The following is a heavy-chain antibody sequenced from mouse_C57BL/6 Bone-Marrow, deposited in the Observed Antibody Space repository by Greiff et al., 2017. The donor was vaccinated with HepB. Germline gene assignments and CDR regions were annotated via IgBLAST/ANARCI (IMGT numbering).Heavy chain of an antibody. D-gene: IGHD1-1*01. J-gene: IGHJ3*01. CDR2: ISSGGSYT. Sequence: EVQRVESGGDLVKPGGSLKLSCAASGFTFSSYGMSWVRQTPDKRLEWVATISSGGSYTYYPDSVKGRFTISRDNAKNTLYLQMSSLKSEDTAMYYCARQGIDYYGRSFAWFAYWGQGTLVTVSA. CDR1: GFTFSSYG. CDR3: ARQGIDYYGRSFAWFAY. V-gene: IGHV5-6*01.